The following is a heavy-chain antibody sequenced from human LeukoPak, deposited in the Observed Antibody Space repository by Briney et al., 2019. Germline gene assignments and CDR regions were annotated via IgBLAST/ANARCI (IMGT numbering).Heavy chain of an antibody. D-gene: IGHD5-18*01. Sequence: GILRLSCAASGFTFSSYGMHWVRQAPGKGLEWVAVISYDGSNKYYADSVKGRFTISRDNSKNTLYLQMNSLRAEDTAVYYCAKELYSYGEGSFDIWGQGTMVTVSS. J-gene: IGHJ3*02. CDR3: AKELYSYGEGSFDI. CDR2: ISYDGSNK. V-gene: IGHV3-30*18. CDR1: GFTFSSYG.